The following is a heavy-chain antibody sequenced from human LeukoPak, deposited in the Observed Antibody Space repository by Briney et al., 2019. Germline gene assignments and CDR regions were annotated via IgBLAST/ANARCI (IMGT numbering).Heavy chain of an antibody. CDR2: IYYSGST. J-gene: IGHJ4*02. V-gene: IGHV4-39*07. CDR1: GGSISSSSYY. Sequence: PSETLSLTCTVSGGSISSSSYYWGWIRQPPGKELEWIGSIYYSGSTYYNPSLKSRVTISVDTSKNQFSLKLSSVTAADTAVYYCARVGDYYDSSGSDYWGQGTLVTVSS. D-gene: IGHD3-22*01. CDR3: ARVGDYYDSSGSDY.